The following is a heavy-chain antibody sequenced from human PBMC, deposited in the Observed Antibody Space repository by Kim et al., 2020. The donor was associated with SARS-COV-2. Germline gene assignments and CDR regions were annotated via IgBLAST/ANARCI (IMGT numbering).Heavy chain of an antibody. CDR3: ARGNSGSYYRSYYYYGMDV. Sequence: GRFTSSRDNAKNSLYLQMNSLRAEDTAVYYCARGNSGSYYRSYYYYGMDVWGQGTTVTVSS. J-gene: IGHJ6*02. D-gene: IGHD1-26*01. V-gene: IGHV3-7*04.